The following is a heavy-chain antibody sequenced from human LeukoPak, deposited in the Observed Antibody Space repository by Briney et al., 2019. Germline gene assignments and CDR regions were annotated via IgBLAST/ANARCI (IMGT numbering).Heavy chain of an antibody. CDR3: ARHRGSGSPYFDY. V-gene: IGHV4-59*08. Sequence: SETLSLTCTVSGDSPNNYYWSWIRQFPGKGLEWIGYIYYSGSTKYNPSLKSRVTISVDTSKNQFSLKLSSVTAADTAVYYCARHRGSGSPYFDYWGQGTLVTVSS. D-gene: IGHD3-10*01. CDR2: IYYSGST. J-gene: IGHJ4*02. CDR1: GDSPNNYY.